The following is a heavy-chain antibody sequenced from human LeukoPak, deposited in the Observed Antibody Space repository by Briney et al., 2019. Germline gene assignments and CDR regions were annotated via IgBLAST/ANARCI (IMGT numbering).Heavy chain of an antibody. V-gene: IGHV3-30*02. J-gene: IGHJ4*02. CDR1: GGTFISYG. CDR2: IRYDGNNK. Sequence: GGALRLSCSASGGTFISYGMHWGRQAPGKGLEWGAVIRYDGNNKYYADSVKGRFTISRDNSKNTLYLQMNCLRAADTAVEYWAKDRTTVYSRRWLHFLDSWGQGTLVTASS. D-gene: IGHD6-13*01. CDR3: AKDRTTVYSRRWLHFLDS.